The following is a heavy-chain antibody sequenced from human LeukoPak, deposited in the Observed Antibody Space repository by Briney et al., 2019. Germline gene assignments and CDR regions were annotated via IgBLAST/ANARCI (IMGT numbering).Heavy chain of an antibody. V-gene: IGHV3-33*01. CDR3: AREPYYYDSSGYYRFDY. CDR2: IWYDVSNK. CDR1: GFTFSIHG. J-gene: IGHJ4*02. Sequence: GRSLRLSCAASGFTFSIHGMHWVRQAPGKGLEWVAVIWYDVSNKYYADSLKGRFTIYRDNSKNTLYLQMNSLRAEDTAVYYCAREPYYYDSSGYYRFDYWGQGTLVTVSS. D-gene: IGHD3-22*01.